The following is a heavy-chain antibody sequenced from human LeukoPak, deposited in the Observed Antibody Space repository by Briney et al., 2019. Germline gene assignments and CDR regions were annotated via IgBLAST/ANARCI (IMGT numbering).Heavy chain of an antibody. CDR1: GYTFTSYY. D-gene: IGHD1-26*01. Sequence: AASVKVSFTASGYTFTSYYMHWVRQAPGQGLEWMGIINPSGGSTSYAQKFQGRVTMTRDTSTSTVYMELSSLRSEDTAVYYCARDQRYSGSYYDGRTYYFDYWGQGTLVTVSS. CDR2: INPSGGST. V-gene: IGHV1-46*01. CDR3: ARDQRYSGSYYDGRTYYFDY. J-gene: IGHJ4*02.